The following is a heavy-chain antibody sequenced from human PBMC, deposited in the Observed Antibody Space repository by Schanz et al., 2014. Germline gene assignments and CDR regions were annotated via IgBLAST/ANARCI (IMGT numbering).Heavy chain of an antibody. Sequence: QVQLVQSGGEVKKPGASATVSCKASGYTFNNHGISWVRLAPGQGLEWMGIINPSGGSTSYAQKFQGRVTMTRDTSTSTVCMELSSLRAEDTAVYYCAKSLESCPGGRCSRGYFDDWGQGTLVTVSS. D-gene: IGHD2-8*02. J-gene: IGHJ4*02. CDR3: AKSLESCPGGRCSRGYFDD. CDR2: INPSGGST. CDR1: GYTFNNHG. V-gene: IGHV1-46*02.